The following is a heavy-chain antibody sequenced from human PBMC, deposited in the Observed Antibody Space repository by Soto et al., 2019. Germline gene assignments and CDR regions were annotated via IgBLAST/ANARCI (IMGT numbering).Heavy chain of an antibody. D-gene: IGHD3-22*01. CDR2: ISYDGSNK. CDR1: GFTFSSYG. CDR3: AKGDYYDSSGFDAFDI. Sequence: QVQLVESGGGVVQPGRSLRLSCAASGFTFSSYGMHWVRQAPGKGLEWVAVISYDGSNKYYADSVKGRFTISRDNSKNTLDLQMSSLRAEDTAVYYCAKGDYYDSSGFDAFDIWGQGTMVTVSS. J-gene: IGHJ3*02. V-gene: IGHV3-30*18.